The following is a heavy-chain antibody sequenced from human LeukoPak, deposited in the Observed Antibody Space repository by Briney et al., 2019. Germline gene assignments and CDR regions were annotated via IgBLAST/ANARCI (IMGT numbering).Heavy chain of an antibody. CDR2: INPSGGST. CDR3: ALAARYYYYTMDV. CDR1: GYTFTNYY. J-gene: IGHJ6*02. Sequence: ASVKVSCKASGYTFTNYYMHWVRQAPGQGLEWMGIINPSGGSTSHTQKFQGRVTLTRDTSTSTVYMELSSLRSEDTAVYYCALAARYYYYTMDVWGRGTTVTVSS. D-gene: IGHD6-6*01. V-gene: IGHV1-46*01.